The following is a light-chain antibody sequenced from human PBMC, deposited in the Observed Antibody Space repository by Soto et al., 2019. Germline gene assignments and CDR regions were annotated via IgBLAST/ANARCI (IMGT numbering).Light chain of an antibody. CDR3: CSYTTSGPWV. J-gene: IGLJ3*02. Sequence: QSALTQPASVSGSPGQSITISCTGTSSDVGSYNYVSWYQQQSGKAPKVMIYDVTNRPSGVSSRFSGSKSGNTASLTISGLQAEDEADYYCCSYTTSGPWVFGGGTKVTV. V-gene: IGLV2-14*03. CDR1: SSDVGSYNY. CDR2: DVT.